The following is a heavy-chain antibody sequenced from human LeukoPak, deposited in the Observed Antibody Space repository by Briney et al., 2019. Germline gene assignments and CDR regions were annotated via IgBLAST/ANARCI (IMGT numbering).Heavy chain of an antibody. D-gene: IGHD4-17*01. Sequence: GGSLRLSCAAFGFTVSSTYMAWVRQAPEKGLEWVSIIYSSGATSYADSVRGRFTISRDNSENTLHLQMNSLRADDTAVYYCARASGDYGDYPQRWGQGTLVTVSS. CDR3: ARASGDYGDYPQR. CDR2: IYSSGAT. V-gene: IGHV3-53*01. J-gene: IGHJ4*02. CDR1: GFTVSSTY.